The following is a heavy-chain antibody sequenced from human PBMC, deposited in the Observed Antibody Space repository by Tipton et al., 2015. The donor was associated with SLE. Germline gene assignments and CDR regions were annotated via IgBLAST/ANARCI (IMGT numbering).Heavy chain of an antibody. Sequence: QLVQSGAEVKKPGESLKISCKGSGYSFTSYWISWVRQMPGKGLEWMGTIDPRDSYTNNSPSFQGQVTISADKSISTAYLQWSSLKASDTAIYHCARHSIVGATKSYFDYWGQGTLVTVSS. CDR1: GYSFTSYW. J-gene: IGHJ4*02. V-gene: IGHV5-10-1*04. CDR2: IDPRDSYT. D-gene: IGHD1-26*01. CDR3: ARHSIVGATKSYFDY.